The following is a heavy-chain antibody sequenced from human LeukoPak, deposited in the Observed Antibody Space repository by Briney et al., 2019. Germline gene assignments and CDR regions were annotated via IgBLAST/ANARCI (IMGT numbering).Heavy chain of an antibody. J-gene: IGHJ4*02. CDR2: INSDGRGT. Sequence: GGSLRLSCAASGFTFSNYWMHWVRQAPGKGLVWVSRINSDGRGTSYADSVKGRFTISRDNAKNTLYLQMNSPRAEDTAVYYCARAYCSSTSYYKDASDYWGQGTLVTVSS. CDR1: GFTFSNYW. CDR3: ARAYCSSTSYYKDASDY. V-gene: IGHV3-74*01. D-gene: IGHD2-2*02.